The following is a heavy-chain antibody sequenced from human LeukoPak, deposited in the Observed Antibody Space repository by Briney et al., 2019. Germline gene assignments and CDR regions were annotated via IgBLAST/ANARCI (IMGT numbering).Heavy chain of an antibody. V-gene: IGHV4-59*01. CDR2: IYYSGST. Sequence: SETLSLTCTVSGGSISSYYWSWIRQPPGKGLEWIGYIYYSGSTNYNPSLKSRVTISVDTSKNQISLKLSSVTAADTAVYYCARDLELERNRWNYFESWGQGALVTVCS. CDR1: GGSISSYY. D-gene: IGHD1-1*01. J-gene: IGHJ4*02. CDR3: ARDLELERNRWNYFES.